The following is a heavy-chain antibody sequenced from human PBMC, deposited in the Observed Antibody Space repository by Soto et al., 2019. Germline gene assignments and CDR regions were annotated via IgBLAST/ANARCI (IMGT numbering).Heavy chain of an antibody. D-gene: IGHD3-22*01. CDR3: ARGADYDSSGYYYIGY. Sequence: SQTLSLTCGISGDSVSSNGAAWHLIRQSPSRGLEWLGRTYYRSKWYNDYAVSVKSRITINPDTSKNQFSLQLNSVTPEDTAVYYCARGADYDSSGYYYIGYWGQGTLVTVSS. J-gene: IGHJ4*02. CDR1: GDSVSSNGAA. CDR2: TYYRSKWYN. V-gene: IGHV6-1*01.